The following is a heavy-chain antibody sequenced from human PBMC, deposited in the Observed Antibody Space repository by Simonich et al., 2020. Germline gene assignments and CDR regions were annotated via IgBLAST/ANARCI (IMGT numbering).Heavy chain of an antibody. V-gene: IGHV3-7*01. CDR1: GFTFSSYW. CDR3: ARDREVYGSGSYYNY. D-gene: IGHD3-10*01. Sequence: VQLVESGGGLVQPGGSLRLSCAASGFTFSSYWMSWVRQGPGKGLEWVANKKQEGSEKYYVDSVKGRFTISRDNAKNSLYLQMNSLRAEDTAVYYCARDREVYGSGSYYNYWGQGTLVTVSS. CDR2: KKQEGSEK. J-gene: IGHJ4*02.